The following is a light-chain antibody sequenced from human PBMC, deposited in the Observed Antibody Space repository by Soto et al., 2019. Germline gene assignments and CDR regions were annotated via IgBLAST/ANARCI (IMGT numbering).Light chain of an antibody. Sequence: DIQMTQSPSCLSASVGNGVTITCRASQSISNYLNWYQQKPGKAPKVLIYAASSLQSGVPSRFSGSGSGTDFTLTISSLQPEDFATYYCQQSYSTPPTFGQGTKVEIK. V-gene: IGKV1-39*01. J-gene: IGKJ1*01. CDR2: AAS. CDR1: QSISNY. CDR3: QQSYSTPPT.